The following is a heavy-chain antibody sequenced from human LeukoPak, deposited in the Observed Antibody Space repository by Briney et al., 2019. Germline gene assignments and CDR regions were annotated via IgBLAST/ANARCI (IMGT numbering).Heavy chain of an antibody. CDR2: IYNSGST. V-gene: IGHV4-31*03. Sequence: SETLSLTCIVSGASFNTGDYYWNWIRQHPGKGLEWIGYIYNSGSTYYNPSLKSRVTISVDTSKNHFSLRLTSVTAADSAVYYCARGAPPDSWGQGTLVTVS. CDR3: ARGAPPDS. CDR1: GASFNTGDYY. J-gene: IGHJ4*02.